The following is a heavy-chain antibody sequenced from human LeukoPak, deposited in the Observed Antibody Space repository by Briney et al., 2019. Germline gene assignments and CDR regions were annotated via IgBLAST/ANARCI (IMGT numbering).Heavy chain of an antibody. Sequence: PSETLSLTCTVSGGSISSYYWSWIRQPPGKGLEWIGYIYYSGSTNYNPSLKSRVSLSLDTSKNQFFLDLTSVAAADTAVYYCARSFTDNFFFENWGQGTLVTVSS. D-gene: IGHD1-1*01. CDR3: ARSFTDNFFFEN. CDR1: GGSISSYY. V-gene: IGHV4-59*08. CDR2: IYYSGST. J-gene: IGHJ4*02.